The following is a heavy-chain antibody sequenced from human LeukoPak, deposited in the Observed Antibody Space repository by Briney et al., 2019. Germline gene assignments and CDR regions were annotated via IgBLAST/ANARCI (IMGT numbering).Heavy chain of an antibody. CDR2: IYSGGST. J-gene: IGHJ4*02. CDR3: ARRAGAYSHPYDY. Sequence: GGSLRLSCAASGFTVSSNYMNWVRQAPGKGLEWVAVIYSGGSTYYADSVKGRFTISRDNSKNTLPLQMNSLRAEDAAVYYCARRAGAYSHPYDYWGQGTLVTVSS. V-gene: IGHV3-53*01. D-gene: IGHD4/OR15-4a*01. CDR1: GFTVSSNY.